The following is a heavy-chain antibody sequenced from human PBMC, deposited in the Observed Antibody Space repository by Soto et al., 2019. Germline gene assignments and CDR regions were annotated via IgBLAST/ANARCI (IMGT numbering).Heavy chain of an antibody. D-gene: IGHD3-10*01. CDR2: VSGSGGST. J-gene: IGHJ6*02. Sequence: EVQLLESGGGLVQPGGSLRLSCAASGYTFSSYAMSWVRQAPGKGLEWVAVVSGSGGSTYYAVSVKGRFTISRDHSKNTLYLQMNSLRAEDTAVYYCAKALSGEYYNGMDVWGQGTTVTVSS. V-gene: IGHV3-23*01. CDR3: AKALSGEYYNGMDV. CDR1: GYTFSSYA.